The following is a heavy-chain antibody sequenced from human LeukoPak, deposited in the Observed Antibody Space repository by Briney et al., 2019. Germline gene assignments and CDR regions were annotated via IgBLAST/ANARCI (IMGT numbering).Heavy chain of an antibody. Sequence: GGSLRLSCAASGFTFSSYAMSWVRQAPGKELEWVSAISGSGGSTYYADSVKGRFTISRDNSKNTLYLQMNSLRAEDTAVYYCAKVYYGSGSYYDYWGQGTLVTVSS. D-gene: IGHD3-10*01. CDR3: AKVYYGSGSYYDY. J-gene: IGHJ4*02. V-gene: IGHV3-23*01. CDR2: ISGSGGST. CDR1: GFTFSSYA.